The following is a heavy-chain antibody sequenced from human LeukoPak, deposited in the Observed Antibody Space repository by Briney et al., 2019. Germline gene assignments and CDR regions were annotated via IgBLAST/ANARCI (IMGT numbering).Heavy chain of an antibody. CDR1: GYSISSGYY. CDR3: ARDLGALRYFDWSFDY. D-gene: IGHD3-9*01. V-gene: IGHV4-38-2*02. Sequence: SETLSLTCTVSGYSISSGYYWGWIRQPPGKGLEWIGSIYHRGSTYYNPSLKSRVTISVDTSKNQFSLKLSSVTAADTAVYYCARDLGALRYFDWSFDYWGQGTLVTVSS. CDR2: IYHRGST. J-gene: IGHJ4*02.